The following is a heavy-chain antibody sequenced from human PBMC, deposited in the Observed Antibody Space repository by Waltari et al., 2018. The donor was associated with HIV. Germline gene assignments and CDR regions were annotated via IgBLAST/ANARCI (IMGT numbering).Heavy chain of an antibody. D-gene: IGHD1-1*01. CDR2: IYYSGRT. J-gene: IGHJ5*02. CDR1: GDSISSSYYY. CDR3: ARHEHRNAWFDP. V-gene: IGHV4-39*01. Sequence: QLQLQESGPGLVKPSETLSLTCSVSGDSISSSYYYWGWIRQPPGKGLEWIGSIYYSGRTYDNPSIKSRVTISVDTAKNQFSLKLSSATAADTAIYYCARHEHRNAWFDPWGQGTLVTVSS.